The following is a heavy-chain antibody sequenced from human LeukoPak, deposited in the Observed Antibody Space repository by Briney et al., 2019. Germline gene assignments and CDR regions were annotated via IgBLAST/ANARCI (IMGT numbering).Heavy chain of an antibody. CDR3: AKRARPVGGGFDY. CDR2: IYSGGRT. V-gene: IGHV3-53*01. CDR1: GFTVSSSY. J-gene: IGHJ4*02. Sequence: GGSLTLSCAASGFTVSSSYMSWVRQAPGKGLEWVSVIYSGGRTSYADSVKGRFTVSRDNSKNTLYLQMNSLRAEDTAVYYCAKRARPVGGGFDYWGEGTLVSVSS. D-gene: IGHD3-16*01.